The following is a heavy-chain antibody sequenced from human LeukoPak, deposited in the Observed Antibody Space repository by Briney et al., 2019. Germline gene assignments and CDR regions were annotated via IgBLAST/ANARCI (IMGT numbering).Heavy chain of an antibody. Sequence: SETLSLTCTVSGGTISSSSYYWGWIRQPPGKGLEWIGSIYYSGSTYYNPSLKSRVTISVDTSKNQFSLKLSSVTAADTAVYYCARLKIEGAFDIWGQGTMVTVSS. J-gene: IGHJ3*02. CDR3: ARLKIEGAFDI. V-gene: IGHV4-39*01. CDR1: GGTISSSSYY. CDR2: IYYSGST.